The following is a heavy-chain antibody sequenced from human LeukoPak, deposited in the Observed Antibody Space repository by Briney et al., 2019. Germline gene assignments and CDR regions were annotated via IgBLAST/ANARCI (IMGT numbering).Heavy chain of an antibody. D-gene: IGHD6-19*01. J-gene: IGHJ4*02. V-gene: IGHV3-33*06. Sequence: GGSLRLSCAASGFTFSSYGMHWVHQAPGKGLEWVAVIWYDGSNKYYADSVKGRFTISRDNSKNTLYLQMNSLRAEDTAVYYCAKDRSYSSGWSEIDYWGQGTLVTVSS. CDR1: GFTFSSYG. CDR2: IWYDGSNK. CDR3: AKDRSYSSGWSEIDY.